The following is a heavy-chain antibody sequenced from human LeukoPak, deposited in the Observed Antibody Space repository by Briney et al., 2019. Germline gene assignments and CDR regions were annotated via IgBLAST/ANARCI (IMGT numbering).Heavy chain of an antibody. D-gene: IGHD1-14*01. CDR3: ARGTTISQDADAFDI. J-gene: IGHJ3*02. CDR2: IYYSGST. Sequence: PSETLSLTCTVSGYSISSGYYWGWIRQPPGKGLEWIGYIYYSGSTYYNPSLKSRVTISVDTSKNQFSLKLSSVTAADTAVYYCARGTTISQDADAFDIWGQGTMVTVSS. V-gene: IGHV4-38-2*02. CDR1: GYSISSGYY.